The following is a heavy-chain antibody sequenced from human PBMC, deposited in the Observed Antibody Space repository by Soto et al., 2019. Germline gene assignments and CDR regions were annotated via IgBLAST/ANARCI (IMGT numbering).Heavy chain of an antibody. CDR3: ASPGQKRDRPLDV. CDR1: GYFFSSQW. D-gene: IGHD1-1*01. CDR2: IHPGDSDT. Sequence: PGESLKISCKGSGYFFSSQWIAWVRLMPGKGLEWMGIIHPGDSDTRYSPSFQGQVTISVDGSINTAYLQSRSLEASDTAVYYCASPGQKRDRPLDVWGQGTPVTVSS. J-gene: IGHJ4*02. V-gene: IGHV5-51*01.